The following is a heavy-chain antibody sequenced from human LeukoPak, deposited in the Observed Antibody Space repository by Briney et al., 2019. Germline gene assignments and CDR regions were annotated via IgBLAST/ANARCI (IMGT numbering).Heavy chain of an antibody. CDR2: ISGSGGDT. CDR1: GFTFSSSA. CDR3: AGTAGPFDY. Sequence: GGSLRLSGAASGFTFSSSAMTWVRQAPGKGLEWVSTISGSGGDTYYADSVKGRFTISRDNSKNTLYLQMNSLRAEDTAVYYCAGTAGPFDYWGQGTLVTVSS. V-gene: IGHV3-23*01. D-gene: IGHD6-13*01. J-gene: IGHJ4*02.